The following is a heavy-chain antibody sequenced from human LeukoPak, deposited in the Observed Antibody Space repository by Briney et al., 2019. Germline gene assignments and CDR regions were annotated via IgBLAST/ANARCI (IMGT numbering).Heavy chain of an antibody. D-gene: IGHD2-15*01. CDR2: INGYNGYT. CDR3: ARNTSTTHYDY. J-gene: IGHJ4*02. V-gene: IGHV1-18*01. CDR1: GYTFTTFG. Sequence: APVKVSCKTSGYTFTTFGITWVRQAPGQGLEWMGWINGYNGYTNYAQRFQGRGSMTTDTSTSTAYMELGSLSSDDTAVYYCARNTSTTHYDYWGQGTLVTVSS.